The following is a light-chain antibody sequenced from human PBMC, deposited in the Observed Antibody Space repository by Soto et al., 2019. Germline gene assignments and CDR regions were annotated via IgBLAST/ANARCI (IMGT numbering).Light chain of an antibody. CDR3: QQYGSSPWT. V-gene: IGKV3-20*01. J-gene: IGKJ1*01. CDR1: QSVSNSD. Sequence: EIVLTQSPGTLSLSPGERATLFCRASQSVSNSDLAWYQQKPGQAPRLLIYGASSRATGIPDRFCGSGSGTDFTLTINRLEPDDFAVYYCQQYGSSPWTFGQGTKVEIK. CDR2: GAS.